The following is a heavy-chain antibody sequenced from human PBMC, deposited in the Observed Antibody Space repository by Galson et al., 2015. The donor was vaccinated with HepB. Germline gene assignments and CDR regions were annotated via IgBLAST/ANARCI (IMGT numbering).Heavy chain of an antibody. D-gene: IGHD3-3*01. V-gene: IGHV3-21*01. Sequence: SLRLSCAASGFTFSSYSMNWVRQAPGKGLEWVSSISSSSSYIYYADSVKGRFTISRDNAKNSLYLQMNSLRAEDTAVYYCARGGGYDFWSGYHDYWGQGTLVTVSS. CDR3: ARGGGYDFWSGYHDY. CDR2: ISSSSSYI. CDR1: GFTFSSYS. J-gene: IGHJ4*02.